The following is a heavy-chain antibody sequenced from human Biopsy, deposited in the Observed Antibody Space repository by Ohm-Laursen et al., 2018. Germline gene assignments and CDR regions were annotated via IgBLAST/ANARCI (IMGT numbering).Heavy chain of an antibody. CDR3: AREDEGLLRVLDL. Sequence: SETLSLTCTVSGASMTGYFWTWVRQPAGKGLEWIGHIYTIGDTTYNPSLESRVTMSLDTSKNQFSLKMTSLTAADTAVYFCAREDEGLLRVLDLWGQGTMVTVSS. D-gene: IGHD3-16*01. J-gene: IGHJ3*01. CDR2: IYTIGDT. CDR1: GASMTGYF. V-gene: IGHV4-4*07.